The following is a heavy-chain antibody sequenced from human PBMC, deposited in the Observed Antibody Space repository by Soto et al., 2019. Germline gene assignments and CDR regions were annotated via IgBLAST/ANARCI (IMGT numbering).Heavy chain of an antibody. CDR1: GFTFSSYA. V-gene: IGHV3-23*01. J-gene: IGHJ6*02. Sequence: GGSLRLSCAASGFTFSSYAMSWVRQAPGKGLEWVSAISGSGGSTYYADSVKGRFTISRDNSKNTLYLQMNSLRAEDTAVYYCAKGAQGYCNNGVCYGGMDVWGQGTTVTVSS. CDR3: AKGAQGYCNNGVCYGGMDV. D-gene: IGHD2-8*01. CDR2: ISGSGGST.